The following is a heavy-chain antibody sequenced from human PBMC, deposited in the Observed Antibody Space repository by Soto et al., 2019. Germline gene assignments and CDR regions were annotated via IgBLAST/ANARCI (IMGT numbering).Heavy chain of an antibody. V-gene: IGHV1-3*01. J-gene: IGHJ5*02. CDR2: INPGYGNT. CDR1: GYTFNTYT. Sequence: LVQSGAEVKKPGASVIVSCKASGYTFNTYTLHWVRQAPGQRPEWLGSINPGYGNTQYSQNFQGRVTNTRNTSATIAYMELSSLRSDDTAVYYCAREVRRNWFDPWGQGTLVTVSS. CDR3: AREVRRNWFDP.